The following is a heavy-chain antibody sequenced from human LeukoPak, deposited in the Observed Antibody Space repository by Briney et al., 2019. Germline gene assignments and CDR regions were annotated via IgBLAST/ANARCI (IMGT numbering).Heavy chain of an antibody. CDR2: INHSGST. Sequence: PSETLSLTCGVYGGSFSGYYWSWIRQPPGKGLEWIGEINHSGSTNYNPSLKSRVTISVDTSKNQFSLKLSSVTAADTAVYYCARGRRSSISDWGQGTLVTVSS. CDR3: ARGRRSSISD. D-gene: IGHD6-13*01. CDR1: GGSFSGYY. J-gene: IGHJ4*02. V-gene: IGHV4-34*01.